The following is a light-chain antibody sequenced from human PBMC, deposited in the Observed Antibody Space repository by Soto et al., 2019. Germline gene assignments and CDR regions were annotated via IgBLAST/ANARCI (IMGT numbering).Light chain of an antibody. J-gene: IGKJ5*01. V-gene: IGKV3-20*01. CDR3: QQYGRSRMYT. CDR1: QSVSSIY. Sequence: IVLTQSLGTLSLSPGERATLSCRASQSVSSIYLAWYQQKPGQAPRLLIYGASSRATGMIERFSGRGSGRDFTLTISRLEPEEFAVYYCQQYGRSRMYTFGQGTLLEIK. CDR2: GAS.